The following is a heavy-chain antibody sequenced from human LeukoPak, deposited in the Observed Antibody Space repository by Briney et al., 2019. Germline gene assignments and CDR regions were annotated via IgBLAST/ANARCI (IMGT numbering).Heavy chain of an antibody. CDR1: GGSISSWY. CDR3: ARGSLGYNYLLQH. CDR2: IYYSGST. Sequence: SETPSLTCTVSGGSISSWYWSWIRQPPGKGLEWIGYIYYSGSTNYNPSLKSRVTISVDTSKNQFSLKLSSVTAADTAVYYCARGSLGYNYLLQHWGQGTLVTVSS. V-gene: IGHV4-59*01. J-gene: IGHJ1*01. D-gene: IGHD5-24*01.